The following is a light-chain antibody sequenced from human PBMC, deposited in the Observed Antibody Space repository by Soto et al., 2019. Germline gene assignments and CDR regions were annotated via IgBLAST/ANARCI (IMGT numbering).Light chain of an antibody. CDR3: QKYGSSPLT. CDR2: DAS. J-gene: IGKJ4*01. CDR1: QSVRSNY. Sequence: EIVLTQSPGTLSLSPGERATLSCGASQSVRSNYLAWYQQKPGQAPRFLIYDASSRATGIPDRFSGSGSGTDFTLTISRLEPEDFAVYYCQKYGSSPLTFGGGTKVDIK. V-gene: IGKV3-20*01.